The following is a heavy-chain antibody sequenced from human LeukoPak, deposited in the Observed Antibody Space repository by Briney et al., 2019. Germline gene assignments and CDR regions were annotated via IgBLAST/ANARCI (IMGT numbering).Heavy chain of an antibody. J-gene: IGHJ3*02. CDR2: INAGNGNT. D-gene: IGHD2-21*02. Sequence: ASVKVSCKASGYTFTSYAMHWVRQAPGQRLEWMGWINAGNGNTKYSQKFQGRVTITRDTSASTAYMELSSLRSEDTAVYYCARRGGICGGDCSDAFEIWGQGTMVTVSS. V-gene: IGHV1-3*01. CDR3: ARRGGICGGDCSDAFEI. CDR1: GYTFTSYA.